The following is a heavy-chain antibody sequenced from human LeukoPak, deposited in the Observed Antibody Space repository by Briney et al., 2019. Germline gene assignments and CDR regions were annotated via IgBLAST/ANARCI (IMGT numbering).Heavy chain of an antibody. D-gene: IGHD3-16*02. Sequence: ASVKVSCKASGYTFTSNYMLWVRQAPGQGLEWMGIINPSGGSTSYVQKFQGRVTMTRDTSTSTVYMELSSLRSEDTAVYYCARDPQGYYDYVWGSYRTDPFDYWGQGTLVTVSS. J-gene: IGHJ4*02. CDR2: INPSGGST. V-gene: IGHV1-46*01. CDR3: ARDPQGYYDYVWGSYRTDPFDY. CDR1: GYTFTSNY.